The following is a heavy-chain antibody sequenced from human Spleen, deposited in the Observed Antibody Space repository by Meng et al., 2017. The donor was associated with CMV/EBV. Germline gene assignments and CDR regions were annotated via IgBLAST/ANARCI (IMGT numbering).Heavy chain of an antibody. D-gene: IGHD4-23*01. J-gene: IGHJ4*02. V-gene: IGHV1-18*01. CDR2: ISAYNGNT. Sequence: GESLKISCKASGYTFTSYGISWVRQAPGQGLEWMGWISAYNGNTNYAQKLQGRVTMTTDTSTSTAYMELRSLRSDDTAVYYCARDFLPWRATVVYFDYWGQGTLVTVSS. CDR3: ARDFLPWRATVVYFDY. CDR1: GYTFTSYG.